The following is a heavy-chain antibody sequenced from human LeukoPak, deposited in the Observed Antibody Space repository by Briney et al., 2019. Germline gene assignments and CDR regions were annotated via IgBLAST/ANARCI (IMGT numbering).Heavy chain of an antibody. V-gene: IGHV3-30*02. J-gene: IGHJ4*02. CDR3: ARGTYYDILTGYRRSILGLDY. D-gene: IGHD3-9*01. Sequence: GGSLRLSCAASGFTFSSYGMHWVRQAPGKGLEWVAFIRYDGSNKYYADSVKGRFTISRDSSKNTLYLQMNSLRAEDTAVYYCARGTYYDILTGYRRSILGLDYWGQGTLVTVSS. CDR2: IRYDGSNK. CDR1: GFTFSSYG.